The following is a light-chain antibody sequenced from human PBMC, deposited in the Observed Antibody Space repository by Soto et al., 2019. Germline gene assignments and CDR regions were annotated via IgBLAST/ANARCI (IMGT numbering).Light chain of an antibody. Sequence: QAVVTQPPSVSGAPGQRVTISCTGSSSNIGAGYDVHWYQQLPGTAPKLLIYDNNDRPTGVPDRFSGSKSGTSASLAITGLQAEVEADYYCQSYDSSLSAGVFGGGTKLTVL. CDR2: DNN. CDR3: QSYDSSLSAGV. V-gene: IGLV1-40*01. J-gene: IGLJ3*02. CDR1: SSNIGAGYD.